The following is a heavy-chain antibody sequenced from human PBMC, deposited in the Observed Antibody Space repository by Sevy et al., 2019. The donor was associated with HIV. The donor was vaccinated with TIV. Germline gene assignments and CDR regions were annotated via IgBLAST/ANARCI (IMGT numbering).Heavy chain of an antibody. J-gene: IGHJ4*02. D-gene: IGHD3-10*01. CDR3: AKDRGKYYGSDFDY. V-gene: IGHV3-23*01. CDR2: ISGSGGST. Sequence: GGSLRLSCAASGFTFSSYAMSWVRQAPGKGLEWVSAISGSGGSTNYADSVKGRFTISRDNSKNTLYLQMNSLRAEDTAVYYCAKDRGKYYGSDFDYWGQGTLVTVSS. CDR1: GFTFSSYA.